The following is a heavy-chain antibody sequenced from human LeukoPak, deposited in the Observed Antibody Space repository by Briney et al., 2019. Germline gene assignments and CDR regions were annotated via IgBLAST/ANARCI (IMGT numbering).Heavy chain of an antibody. V-gene: IGHV3-33*01. CDR2: IWYDGSNK. CDR3: ARNYDSSGYVFDY. Sequence: PGGSLRLSCAASGFTFSSYGMPWVRQAPGKGLEWVAVIWYDGSNKYYADSVKGRFTISRDNSKNTLYLQMNSLRAEDTAVYYCARNYDSSGYVFDYWGQGTLVTVSS. CDR1: GFTFSSYG. J-gene: IGHJ4*02. D-gene: IGHD3-22*01.